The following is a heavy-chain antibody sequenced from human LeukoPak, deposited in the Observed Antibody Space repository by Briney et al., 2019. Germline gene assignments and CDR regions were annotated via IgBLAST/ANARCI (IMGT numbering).Heavy chain of an antibody. D-gene: IGHD3-22*01. CDR3: AAESSSGFFDWFDP. V-gene: IGHV1-58*01. J-gene: IGHJ5*02. Sequence: EATVTVSCKASGFTFTSSAVQWVRQARGQRLEWIGWIVVGSGNTNYAQKFQERVTITRDMSTSTAYMELSSLRSEDTAVYYCAAESSSGFFDWFDPWGQGTLVTVSS. CDR2: IVVGSGNT. CDR1: GFTFTSSA.